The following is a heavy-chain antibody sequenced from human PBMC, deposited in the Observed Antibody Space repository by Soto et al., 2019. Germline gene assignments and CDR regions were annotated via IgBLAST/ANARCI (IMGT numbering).Heavy chain of an antibody. D-gene: IGHD2-2*01. Sequence: SEALSLTCTVSGGSISSSSYYWGWIRQPPGKGLEWIGSIYYSGSTYYNPSLKSRVTISVDTSKNQFSLKLSSVIAADTAVYYCASIVVVPAANPLHHYYGMDVWGQGTTVTVSS. CDR3: ASIVVVPAANPLHHYYGMDV. CDR2: IYYSGST. V-gene: IGHV4-39*01. J-gene: IGHJ6*02. CDR1: GGSISSSSYY.